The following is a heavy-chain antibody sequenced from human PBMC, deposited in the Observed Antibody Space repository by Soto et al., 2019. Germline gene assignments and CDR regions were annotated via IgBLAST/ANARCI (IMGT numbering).Heavy chain of an antibody. Sequence: QLQLQESGPGLVKPSETLSLTCTVSGGSISSSSYYWGWIRQPPGKGLEWIGSIYYSGSTYSKPSLESRVTISVDTSKNQFSLKLSSVTAADTAVYYCERLRDLYAATGTGGEDYWGQGTLVTVSS. V-gene: IGHV4-39*01. J-gene: IGHJ4*02. D-gene: IGHD6-13*01. CDR3: ERLRDLYAATGTGGEDY. CDR1: GGSISSSSYY. CDR2: IYYSGST.